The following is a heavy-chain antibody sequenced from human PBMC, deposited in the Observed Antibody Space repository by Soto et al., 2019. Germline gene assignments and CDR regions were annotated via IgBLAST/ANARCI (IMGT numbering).Heavy chain of an antibody. CDR2: ISHSGST. V-gene: IGHV4-30-4*01. CDR1: GASLSNGDYY. CDR3: AAPTDNGFDY. Sequence: QVQLQESGPGLVKPSQTLSLTCTVSGASLSNGDYYWSWIRQPPGEGLEWIGFISHSGSTYYNPSLKNRLTISMDTSKNQFSLKLTSVTAADTAVYHCAAPTDNGFDYWGQGTLVTVSS. D-gene: IGHD2-21*02. J-gene: IGHJ4*02.